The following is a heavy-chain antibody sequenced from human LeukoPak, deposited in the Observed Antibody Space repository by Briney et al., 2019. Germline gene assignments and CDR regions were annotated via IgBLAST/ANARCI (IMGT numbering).Heavy chain of an antibody. CDR3: ARLMGCGGDCYLGFDY. CDR1: GGSISSYY. CDR2: IYYSGST. J-gene: IGHJ4*02. D-gene: IGHD2-21*02. V-gene: IGHV4-59*08. Sequence: SETLSLTCTVSGGSISSYYWSWIRQPPGKGLEWIGYIYYSGSTNYNPSLKSRVIISVDTSKNQFSLKLSSVTAADTAVYYCARLMGCGGDCYLGFDYWGQGTLVTVSS.